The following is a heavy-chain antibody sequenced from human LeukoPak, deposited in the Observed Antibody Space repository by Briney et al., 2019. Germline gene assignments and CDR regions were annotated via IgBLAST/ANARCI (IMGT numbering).Heavy chain of an antibody. D-gene: IGHD3-10*01. V-gene: IGHV4-34*09. J-gene: IGHJ5*02. Sequence: SETLSLTCAVYGGSFSGYYWSWIRQPPGKGLEWIGYIYYSGSTYYNPSLKSRVTISVDTSKNQFSLKLSSVTAADTAVYYCARDHFGELIPWGQGTLVTVSS. CDR3: ARDHFGELIP. CDR1: GGSFSGYY. CDR2: IYYSGST.